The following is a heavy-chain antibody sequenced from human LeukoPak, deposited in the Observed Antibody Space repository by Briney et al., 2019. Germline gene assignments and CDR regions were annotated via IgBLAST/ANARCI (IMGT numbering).Heavy chain of an antibody. CDR1: GGTFFSRYA. CDR3: ARSYYGSGSLHYYMDV. D-gene: IGHD3-10*01. J-gene: IGHJ6*03. V-gene: IGHV1-69*05. Sequence: GASVKVSCKASGGTFFSRYAFSWVRQAPGQGLEWMGRITPIFGTAHYAQKFQGRVTITTDESTSTAYMELSSLRSDDTAVYYCARSYYGSGSLHYYMDVWGKGTTVTVSS. CDR2: ITPIFGTA.